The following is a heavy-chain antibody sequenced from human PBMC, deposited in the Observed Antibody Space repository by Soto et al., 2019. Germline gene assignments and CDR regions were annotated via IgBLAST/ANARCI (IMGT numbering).Heavy chain of an antibody. CDR3: ARDYGDARHR. V-gene: IGHV1-18*01. CDR2: ISGYNGNS. D-gene: IGHD4-17*01. CDR1: GYTFTNFG. Sequence: QVHLEQSGPEVKKPGASVKVSCKTSGYTFTNFGISWVRQVPGQGFEWLGWISGYNGNSKYAQKFQDRVTMTTDTSTSTGYLELRRLKSVGSAVYYCARDYGDARHRWGQGSLVTVS. J-gene: IGHJ5*02.